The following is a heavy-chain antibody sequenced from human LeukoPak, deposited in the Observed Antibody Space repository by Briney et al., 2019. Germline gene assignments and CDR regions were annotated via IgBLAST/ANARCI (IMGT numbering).Heavy chain of an antibody. CDR2: IYYSGST. CDR3: ARGLCSSTSCYGSMTTYYFDY. CDR1: GGSISSYY. V-gene: IGHV4-59*01. J-gene: IGHJ4*02. D-gene: IGHD2-2*01. Sequence: SETLSLTCTVSGGSISSYYWSWIRQPPGKGLEWIGYIYYSGSTNYNPSLKSRVTISVDTSKNQFSLKLSSVTAADTAVYYCARGLCSSTSCYGSMTTYYFDYWGQGTLVTVSS.